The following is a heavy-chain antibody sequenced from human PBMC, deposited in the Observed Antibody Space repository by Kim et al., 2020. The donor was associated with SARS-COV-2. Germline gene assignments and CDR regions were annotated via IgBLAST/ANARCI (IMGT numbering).Heavy chain of an antibody. Sequence: SETLSLTCTVSGGSISSYYWSWIRQPPGKGLEWIGYIYYSGSTNYNPSLKSRVTISVDTSKNQFSLKLSSVTAADTAVYYCARGMTGGGYSYGYADYWGQGTLVTVSS. CDR1: GGSISSYY. CDR3: ARGMTGGGYSYGYADY. CDR2: IYYSGST. D-gene: IGHD5-18*01. V-gene: IGHV4-59*13. J-gene: IGHJ4*02.